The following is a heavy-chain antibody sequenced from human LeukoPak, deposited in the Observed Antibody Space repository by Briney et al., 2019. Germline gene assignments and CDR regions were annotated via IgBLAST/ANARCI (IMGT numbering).Heavy chain of an antibody. V-gene: IGHV3-23*01. CDR2: ISGSGSST. CDR3: AKDVPLYGSGSYYSGAFDY. CDR1: GFTFSGYA. D-gene: IGHD3-10*01. Sequence: GGSLRLSCEASGFTFSGYAVSWVRQAPGKGLEWVPAISGSGSSTYYADSVKGRFTISRDNSRNTLYLQMNSLRAEDTAVYYCAKDVPLYGSGSYYSGAFDYWGQGTLVTVSS. J-gene: IGHJ4*02.